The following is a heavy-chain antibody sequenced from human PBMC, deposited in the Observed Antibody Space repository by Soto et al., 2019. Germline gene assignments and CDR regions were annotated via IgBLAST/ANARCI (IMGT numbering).Heavy chain of an antibody. CDR2: IKSKTDGGTT. Sequence: GGSLRLSCAASGFTFSNAWMSWVRQAPGKGLEWVGRIKSKTDGGTTDYAAPVEGRFTISRDDSKNTLYLQMNSLKTEDTAVYYCTTDKEDDFWSGYYTTNRSDPWGQGTLVTVSS. V-gene: IGHV3-15*01. D-gene: IGHD3-3*01. CDR3: TTDKEDDFWSGYYTTNRSDP. J-gene: IGHJ5*02. CDR1: GFTFSNAW.